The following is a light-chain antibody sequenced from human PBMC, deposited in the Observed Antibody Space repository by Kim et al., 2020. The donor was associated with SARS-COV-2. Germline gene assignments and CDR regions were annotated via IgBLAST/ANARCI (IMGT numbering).Light chain of an antibody. V-gene: IGLV2-14*03. J-gene: IGLJ1*01. Sequence: GQSITISCTGTSSDVGAYNYVSWYQQHPGKAPKLMIYDVSNRPSGVSNRFSGSKSGNTASLTISGLQAEDEAEYYCSSYTSSTTLVFGTGTKVTVL. CDR1: SSDVGAYNY. CDR3: SSYTSSTTLV. CDR2: DVS.